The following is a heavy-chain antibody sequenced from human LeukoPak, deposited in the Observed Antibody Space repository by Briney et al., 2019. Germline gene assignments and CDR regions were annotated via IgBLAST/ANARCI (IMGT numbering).Heavy chain of an antibody. Sequence: GGSLRLSCGASGFTFSSYAMNWVRQAPGKGLEWVSAISGSGGSTYYADSVKGRFTISRDNSKNTLYLQMNSLRAEDTAVYYCARPLLWFGELLPFDYWGQGTLVTVSS. V-gene: IGHV3-23*01. CDR2: ISGSGGST. CDR1: GFTFSSYA. D-gene: IGHD3-10*01. CDR3: ARPLLWFGELLPFDY. J-gene: IGHJ4*02.